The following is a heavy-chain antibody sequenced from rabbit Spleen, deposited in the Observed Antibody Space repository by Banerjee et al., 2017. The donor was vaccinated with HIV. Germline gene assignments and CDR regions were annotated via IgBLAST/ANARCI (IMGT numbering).Heavy chain of an antibody. D-gene: IGHD8-1*01. CDR1: GFSFNSGYD. CDR2: IYAGSSGNT. J-gene: IGHJ6*01. CDR3: ARDTGTSFSTYGMDL. V-gene: IGHV1S40*01. Sequence: QSLEESGGGLVKPGASLTLTCKASGFSFNSGYDMGWVRQAPGKGLEWIACIYAGSSGNTYSATWAKGRFTISKTSSTTVTLQMTSLTAADTATYFCARDTGTSFSTYGMDLWGPGTLVTVS.